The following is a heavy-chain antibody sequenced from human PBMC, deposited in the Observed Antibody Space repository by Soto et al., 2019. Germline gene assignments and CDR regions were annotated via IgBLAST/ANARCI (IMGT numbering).Heavy chain of an antibody. CDR3: ARFFTNYDFWSGYLKSMNWFDP. D-gene: IGHD3-3*01. Sequence: EASVKVSCKASGYTFTSYDINWVRQATGQGLEWMGWMNPNSGNTGYAQKFQGRVTMTRNTSISTAYMELSSLRSEDTAVYYCARFFTNYDFWSGYLKSMNWFDPWGQGTLVTVSS. CDR2: MNPNSGNT. CDR1: GYTFTSYD. V-gene: IGHV1-8*01. J-gene: IGHJ5*02.